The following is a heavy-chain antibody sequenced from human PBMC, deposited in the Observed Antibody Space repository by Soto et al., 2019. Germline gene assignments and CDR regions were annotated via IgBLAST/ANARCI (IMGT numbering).Heavy chain of an antibody. V-gene: IGHV3-48*01. CDR3: AKGGRKWLVTSDFNY. CDR1: GFPFSFYS. J-gene: IGHJ4*02. D-gene: IGHD6-19*01. CDR2: ITSTSSAI. Sequence: GGSLRLSCAASGFPFSFYSMNWVRQAPGKGLEWISYITSTSSAINYADSVRGRFTISRDSSKNTVSLEMTSLRAEDTAVYYCAKGGRKWLVTSDFNYWGQGALVTVSS.